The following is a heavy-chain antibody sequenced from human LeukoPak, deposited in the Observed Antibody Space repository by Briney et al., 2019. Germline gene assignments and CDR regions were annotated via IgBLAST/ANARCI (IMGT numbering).Heavy chain of an antibody. CDR3: AKSQREYSSGWYEGVDY. CDR1: GFTFSSYA. D-gene: IGHD6-19*01. Sequence: GGSLRLSCAASGFTFSSYAMHWVRQAPGKGLEWVAVISYDGSNKYYADSVKGRFTISRDNSKNTLYLQMNRLRAEDTAVYYCAKSQREYSSGWYEGVDYWGQGTLVTVSS. V-gene: IGHV3-30*07. CDR2: ISYDGSNK. J-gene: IGHJ4*02.